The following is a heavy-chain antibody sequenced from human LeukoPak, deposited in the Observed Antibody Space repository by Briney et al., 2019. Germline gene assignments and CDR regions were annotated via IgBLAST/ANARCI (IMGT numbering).Heavy chain of an antibody. J-gene: IGHJ5*02. D-gene: IGHD2-2*01. Sequence: SETLSLTCAVYGGSFSGYYWSWIRQPPGKGLEWIGEINHSGSTNYNPSLKSRVTISVDTSKNQFSLKLSSVTASDPAGYSCAGEYRLHCSRTSCYYATSYNWCDPWGQGTLVTVSS. CDR3: AGEYRLHCSRTSCYYATSYNWCDP. V-gene: IGHV4-34*01. CDR1: GGSFSGYY. CDR2: INHSGST.